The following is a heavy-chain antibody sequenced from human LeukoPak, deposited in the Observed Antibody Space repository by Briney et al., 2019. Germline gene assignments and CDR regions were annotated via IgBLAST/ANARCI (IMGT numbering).Heavy chain of an antibody. J-gene: IGHJ4*02. CDR2: IRYDGSKK. V-gene: IGHV3-30*02. D-gene: IGHD3/OR15-3a*01. Sequence: PGGSLRLSCAASGFIFSNYGMHWVRQAPGKGREWVALIRYDGSKKDYGGSVKGRFTISRDNSKSTLYLQMNSLRAEDTAMYYCVRTGDTERFDYWGQGTLVTVSS. CDR3: VRTGDTERFDY. CDR1: GFIFSNYG.